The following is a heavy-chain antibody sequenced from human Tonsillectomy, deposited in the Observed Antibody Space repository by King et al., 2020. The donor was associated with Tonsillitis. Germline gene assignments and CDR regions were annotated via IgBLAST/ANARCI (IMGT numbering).Heavy chain of an antibody. J-gene: IGHJ5*02. CDR3: VRHGSDHDP. V-gene: IGHV5-10-1*03. CDR2: IDPSDSYT. Sequence: VQLVESGAEVKKPGESLRISCQGSGYNFTSNWISWVRHMPGKGLEWMGRIDPSDSYTNYNPSFQGHVTMSVDKSISTAYLQWSSLKASDSAIYYCVRHGSDHDPWGQGTLVTVSS. CDR1: GYNFTSNW.